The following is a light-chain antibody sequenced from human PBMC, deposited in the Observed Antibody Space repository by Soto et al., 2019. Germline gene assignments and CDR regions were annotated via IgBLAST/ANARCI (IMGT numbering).Light chain of an antibody. V-gene: IGKV3-20*01. J-gene: IGKJ1*01. CDR3: QQYGSSPRT. CDR1: QSVSSSY. CDR2: GAS. Sequence: EMVLTQSPGTLYLSPGERATLSCRASQSVSSSYLAWYQQKPGQAPRLLIYGASSRATGIPDRFSGSGSGTDFTLTISRLEPEDFAVYYCQQYGSSPRTFGQGTRWIS.